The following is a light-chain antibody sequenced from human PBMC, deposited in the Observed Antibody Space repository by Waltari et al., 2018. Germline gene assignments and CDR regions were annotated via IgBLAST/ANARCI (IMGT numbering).Light chain of an antibody. J-gene: IGKJ5*01. CDR1: QDIVQY. CDR2: GAS. CDR3: QQYNNYPPT. Sequence: DIQMTQSPSSLSASVGDRVSITCRASQDIVQYLIWYQQKPGKAPRSLISGASNLLSGVPSRFSGGGSGTDFTLTITALQPDDFATYYCQQYNNYPPTFGQGTRLEIK. V-gene: IGKV1-16*01.